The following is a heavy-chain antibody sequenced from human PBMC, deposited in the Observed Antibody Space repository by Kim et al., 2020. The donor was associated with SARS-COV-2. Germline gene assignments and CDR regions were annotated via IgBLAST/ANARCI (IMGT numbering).Heavy chain of an antibody. D-gene: IGHD3-10*01. CDR3: ARGPMIRGSY. J-gene: IGHJ4*02. V-gene: IGHV3-74*01. Sequence: RACADSVKGRFTTTSDNAKNTLYLQMNSLRAEDTAVYYCARGPMIRGSYWGQGVLVAVSS. CDR2: R.